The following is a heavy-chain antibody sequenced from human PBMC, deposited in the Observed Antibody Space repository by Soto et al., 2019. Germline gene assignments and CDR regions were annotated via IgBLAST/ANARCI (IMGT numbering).Heavy chain of an antibody. J-gene: IGHJ3*02. V-gene: IGHV1-69*06. Sequence: QVQLEQSGAEVKKPGSSVKISCKASGGTLSDHGVSWLRQAPGQGLEWVGGTIPVFNTANYAPKFQGRVTIAADKSTSIAYMELGSLRSADTAFYYCARGVYGSGNYYTGTSAFDIWCQGTLVSVSS. CDR1: GGTLSDHG. CDR3: ARGVYGSGNYYTGTSAFDI. CDR2: TIPVFNTA. D-gene: IGHD3-10*01.